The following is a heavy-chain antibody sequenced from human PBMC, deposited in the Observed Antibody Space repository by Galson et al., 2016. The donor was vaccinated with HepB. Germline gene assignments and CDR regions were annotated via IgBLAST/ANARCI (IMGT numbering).Heavy chain of an antibody. V-gene: IGHV1-46*02. CDR3: ARELDHSFYFDY. J-gene: IGHJ4*02. D-gene: IGHD1-14*01. Sequence: SVKVSCKASGYTFNTYNMHWVRQAPGQGLEWMGIITPSAGNTIYAQKFQARITMTRDTSTSTVYMELISLGSDDTAVYYCARELDHSFYFDYWGQGTLLTVSS. CDR2: ITPSAGNT. CDR1: GYTFNTYN.